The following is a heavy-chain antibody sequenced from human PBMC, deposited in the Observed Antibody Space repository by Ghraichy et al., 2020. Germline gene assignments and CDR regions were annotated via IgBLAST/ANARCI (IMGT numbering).Heavy chain of an antibody. Sequence: GESLNISCAASGFTFSSYAMSWVRQAPGKGLEWVSAISGSGGSTYYADSVKGRFTISRDNSKNTLYLQMNSLRAEDTAVYYCAKEAPYCSSTSCYTAEYFQHWGQGTLVTVSS. D-gene: IGHD2-2*02. J-gene: IGHJ1*01. V-gene: IGHV3-23*01. CDR2: ISGSGGST. CDR1: GFTFSSYA. CDR3: AKEAPYCSSTSCYTAEYFQH.